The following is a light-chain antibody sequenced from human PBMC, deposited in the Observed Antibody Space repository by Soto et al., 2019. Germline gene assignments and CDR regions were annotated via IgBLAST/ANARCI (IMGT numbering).Light chain of an antibody. V-gene: IGLV2-14*01. CDR1: RSDVGSYNY. J-gene: IGLJ3*02. CDR2: EVS. Sequence: QSALTQPASVSGSPGQSITISCTGTRSDVGSYNYVSWYQQHPGKAPKLMIYEVSNRPSGVSDRFSGSKSGNTASLTISGLQAEDEADYYCNSYAASGNLWVFGGGTKLTVL. CDR3: NSYAASGNLWV.